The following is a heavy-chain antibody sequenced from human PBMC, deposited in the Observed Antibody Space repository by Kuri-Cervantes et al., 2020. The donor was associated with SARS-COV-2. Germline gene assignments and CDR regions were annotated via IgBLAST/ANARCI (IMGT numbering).Heavy chain of an antibody. D-gene: IGHD1-26*01. V-gene: IGHV3-7*01. J-gene: IGHJ4*02. CDR2: VKEDGSEK. CDR3: ARGIVRATLWETGMDV. CDR1: GFTFSTFW. Sequence: GESLKISCAASGFTFSTFWLSWVRQAPGKGLEWVANVKEDGSEKFYVDSVKGRFTISRDNAKNSLYLQMSSLRAEDSAVYYCARGIVRATLWETGMDVWGQGTLVTVSS.